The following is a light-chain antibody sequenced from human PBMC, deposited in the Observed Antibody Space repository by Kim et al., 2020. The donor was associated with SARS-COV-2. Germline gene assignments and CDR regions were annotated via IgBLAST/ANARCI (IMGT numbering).Light chain of an antibody. CDR2: GAA. CDR3: QQYGSSPYT. CDR1: QSVTNAY. J-gene: IGKJ2*01. Sequence: EIVLTQSPGTLSLSPGERATLSCRASQSVTNAYLAWYQQKPGQAPRLLIHGAAYRATGIPDRFSGSGSGPDFTLTISRLEPEDFAVYYCQQYGSSPYTFGQGTKLEIK. V-gene: IGKV3-20*01.